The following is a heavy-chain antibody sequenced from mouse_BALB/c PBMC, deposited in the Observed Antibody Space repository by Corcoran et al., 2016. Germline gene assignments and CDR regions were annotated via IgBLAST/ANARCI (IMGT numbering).Heavy chain of an antibody. CDR1: GLNIKDTY. Sequence: EVQLQQSGAELVKPGASVKLSCTASGLNIKDTYMHGVKQRPEQGLEWIGRLDPANGNTKYDPKFQGKATITADTSSNTAYLQLSSLTSEDTAVYYCARSGESTLFAYCGQGTLVTVSA. V-gene: IGHV14-3*02. D-gene: IGHD1-3*01. J-gene: IGHJ3*01. CDR3: ARSGESTLFAY. CDR2: LDPANGNT.